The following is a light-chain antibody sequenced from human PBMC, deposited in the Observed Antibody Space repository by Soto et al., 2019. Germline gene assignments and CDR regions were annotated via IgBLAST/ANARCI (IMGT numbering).Light chain of an antibody. J-gene: IGKJ5*01. CDR1: QSIRYW. V-gene: IGKV1-5*03. Sequence: IQMTQSPSTLXXSXXGXVXMTCRASQSIRYWLAWYQKKPGKAPKLLIYKASSLESGVPSRFSGSGSGTEFTLTISSLQPEDFATYYCQQLSSYPITFGQGTRLEI. CDR2: KAS. CDR3: QQLSSYPIT.